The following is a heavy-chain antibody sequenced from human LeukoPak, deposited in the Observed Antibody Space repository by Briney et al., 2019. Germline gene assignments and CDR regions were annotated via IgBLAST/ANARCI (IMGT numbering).Heavy chain of an antibody. J-gene: IGHJ3*02. CDR2: IYYSGST. CDR3: ARDCDDAAFDI. Sequence: KTSETLSLTCTVSGGSISSGGYYWSWIRQHPGKGLEWIGYIYYSGSTYYNPSLKSRVTISVDTSKNQFSLKLSSVTAADTAVYYCARDCDDAAFDIWGQGTMVTVSS. CDR1: GGSISSGGYY. V-gene: IGHV4-31*03.